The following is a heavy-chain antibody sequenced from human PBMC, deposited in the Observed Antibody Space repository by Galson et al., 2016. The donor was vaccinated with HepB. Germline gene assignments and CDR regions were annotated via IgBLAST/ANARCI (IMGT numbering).Heavy chain of an antibody. Sequence: SLRLSCAASGFTFRSYGMHWVRQAPGKGLEWVAVIWYDGSNKYYADSVKGRFTISRDNSKNTLYLQMNSLRAEDTAVYYCAREGSGWLQLREGHFDLWGRGTLVTVSS. CDR2: IWYDGSNK. D-gene: IGHD5-24*01. V-gene: IGHV3-33*01. CDR3: AREGSGWLQLREGHFDL. CDR1: GFTFRSYG. J-gene: IGHJ2*01.